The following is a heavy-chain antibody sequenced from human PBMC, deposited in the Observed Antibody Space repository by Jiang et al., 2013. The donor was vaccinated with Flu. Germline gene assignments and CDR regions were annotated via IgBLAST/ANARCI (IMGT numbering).Heavy chain of an antibody. D-gene: IGHD2-8*01. Sequence: PGLVKPSETLSLTCTVSGGSISSYYWSWIRHAPGKGLEWVGFIYYSGGTNYNPSLKSRVTISVDTSKNQFSLKLSSVTAADTAVYYCASSGTNGVWPLWGQGTLVTVSS. CDR1: GGSISSYY. J-gene: IGHJ4*02. CDR3: ASSGTNGVWPL. CDR2: IYYSGGT. V-gene: IGHV4-59*01.